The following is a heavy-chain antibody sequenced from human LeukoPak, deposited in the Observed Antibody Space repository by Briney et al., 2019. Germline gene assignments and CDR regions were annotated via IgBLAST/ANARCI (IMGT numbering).Heavy chain of an antibody. CDR1: GLTLSNAY. CDR2: ISSSSSTI. D-gene: IGHD3-22*01. V-gene: IGHV3-11*04. J-gene: IGHJ3*02. CDR3: AKDYYDSSGYRQVAFDI. Sequence: GGSLRLSCAASGLTLSNAYMSWARQAPGKGLEWVSYISSSSSTIYYADSVKGRFTISRDNAKNSLFLQMNSLRAEDTALYYYAKDYYDSSGYRQVAFDIWGQGTMITVSS.